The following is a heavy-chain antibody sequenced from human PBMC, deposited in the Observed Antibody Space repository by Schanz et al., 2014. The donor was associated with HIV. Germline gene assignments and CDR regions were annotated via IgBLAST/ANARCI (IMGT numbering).Heavy chain of an antibody. CDR3: AKDPGIIPAAGTYYFYGMDV. D-gene: IGHD6-13*01. Sequence: QVQLVESGGGVVQPGRSLRLSCTASGFTFSSYAIHWVRQAPGKGLEWVAIISYDGSIKKYADSVKGRFTISRDNFKNTLYLQMNSLRAEDTAVYYCAKDPGIIPAAGTYYFYGMDVWGQGTTVIVSS. CDR2: ISYDGSIK. CDR1: GFTFSSYA. V-gene: IGHV3-30-3*01. J-gene: IGHJ6*02.